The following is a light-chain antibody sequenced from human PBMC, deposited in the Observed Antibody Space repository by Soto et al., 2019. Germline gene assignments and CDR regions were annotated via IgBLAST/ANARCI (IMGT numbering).Light chain of an antibody. Sequence: SPDTLSLSPGERATLSCRASQTVSSTYLTWFQQQPGQAPRLLIYGTSSRATGIPDRFSASGSGTDFTLTISRLEPEDFAVYYCQQYGTSAITFGQGTRLEIK. CDR2: GTS. V-gene: IGKV3-20*01. CDR3: QQYGTSAIT. CDR1: QTVSSTY. J-gene: IGKJ5*01.